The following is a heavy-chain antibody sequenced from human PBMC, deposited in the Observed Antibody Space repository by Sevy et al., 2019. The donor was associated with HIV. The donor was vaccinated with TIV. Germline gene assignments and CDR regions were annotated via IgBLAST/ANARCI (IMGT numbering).Heavy chain of an antibody. CDR1: GFTFSTYW. D-gene: IGHD6-13*01. CDR2: IKQDGSEK. CDR3: VRAIAAPGSY. J-gene: IGHJ4*02. Sequence: GSLKISCVGSGFTFSTYWMTWVRQAPGKGLGWVANIKQDGSEKYYVDSVKGRFTISRDNAKNFLYLQMNSLRAEDTAMYYCVRAIAAPGSYWGQGTLVTVSS. V-gene: IGHV3-7*01.